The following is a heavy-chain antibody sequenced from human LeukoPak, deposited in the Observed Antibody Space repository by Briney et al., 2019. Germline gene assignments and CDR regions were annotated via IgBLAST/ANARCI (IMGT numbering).Heavy chain of an antibody. CDR1: GFTFNSYA. J-gene: IGHJ4*02. Sequence: PGGSLRLSCAASGFTFNSYAMSWVRQAPGKGLEWVSAISGSGGGTYYAVSVKGRFTIYRDDAKNTLYLQMNSLGAEDTAVCDCAKDLRDMVGVVAAPDYWGQGTLVTVSS. CDR2: ISGSGGGT. V-gene: IGHV3-23*01. CDR3: AKDLRDMVGVVAAPDY. D-gene: IGHD2-15*01.